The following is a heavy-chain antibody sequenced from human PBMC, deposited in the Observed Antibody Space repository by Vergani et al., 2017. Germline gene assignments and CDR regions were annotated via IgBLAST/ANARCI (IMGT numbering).Heavy chain of an antibody. V-gene: IGHV3-11*04. Sequence: QVQLVESGGGLVKPGGSLRLSCAASGFTFSDYYLSWIRQAPGKGLEWVSHISGSGNTIFYADSVKGRFTISRDNAKNSLYLQMNSLRAEDTAVYYCTRGRNMGIAADGTGNRFDPWGQGTLVTVSS. CDR3: TRGRNMGIAADGTGNRFDP. CDR2: ISGSGNTI. D-gene: IGHD6-13*01. CDR1: GFTFSDYY. J-gene: IGHJ5*02.